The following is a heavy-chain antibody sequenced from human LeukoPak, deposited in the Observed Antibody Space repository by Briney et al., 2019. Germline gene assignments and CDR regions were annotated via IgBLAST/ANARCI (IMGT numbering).Heavy chain of an antibody. Sequence: SVKVSCKASGYTFTSYGISWVRQAPGQGLEWMGGIIPIFGTANYAQKFQGRVTITTDESTSTAYMELSSLRSEDTAVYYCARAGRQLWLSGYFDYWGQGTLVTVSS. J-gene: IGHJ4*02. D-gene: IGHD5-18*01. CDR2: IIPIFGTA. V-gene: IGHV1-69*05. CDR3: ARAGRQLWLSGYFDY. CDR1: GYTFTSYG.